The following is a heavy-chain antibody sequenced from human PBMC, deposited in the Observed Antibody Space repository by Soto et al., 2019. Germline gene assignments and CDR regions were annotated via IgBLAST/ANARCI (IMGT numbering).Heavy chain of an antibody. D-gene: IGHD2-21*02. CDR3: ANVMGREGCTDCSHGMGI. CDR2: ISGSGGST. V-gene: IGHV3-23*01. J-gene: IGHJ6*01. Sequence: CASSGETFRSSAVTGARKKQGKGLEWVSAISGSGGSTCYADSVKGRFTISRGNSKNTLYLQMNSLRADATAVSDRANVMGREGCTDCSHGMGIRGERTT. CDR1: GETFRSSA.